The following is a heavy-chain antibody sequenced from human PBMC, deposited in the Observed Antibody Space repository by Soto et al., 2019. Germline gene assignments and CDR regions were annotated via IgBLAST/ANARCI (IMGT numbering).Heavy chain of an antibody. CDR1: GFTFSNYG. CDR3: ARDSDCGGNSGWLDP. CDR2: IWYDGSNK. J-gene: IGHJ5*02. Sequence: GGSLRLSCAASGFTFSNYGMHWVRQAPGKGLEWVAVIWYDGSNKYYGDSVTGRFSISSDYSKNTMFLQMNSLRAEDTALYYCARDSDCGGNSGWLDPWGQGTLVTVSS. D-gene: IGHD2-21*02. V-gene: IGHV3-33*01.